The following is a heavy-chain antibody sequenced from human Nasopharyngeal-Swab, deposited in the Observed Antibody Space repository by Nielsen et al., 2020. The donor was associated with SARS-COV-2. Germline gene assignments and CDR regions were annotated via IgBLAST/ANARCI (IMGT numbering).Heavy chain of an antibody. Sequence: VGQAPGKGLEGVAKIKEDGSEKFYVDSVEGRFTISRDNGKNSLYLQMNSLRGDDTAVYYCFTGHYMGVWGKGTTVTVSS. CDR2: IKEDGSEK. J-gene: IGHJ6*03. D-gene: IGHD2-8*02. V-gene: IGHV3-7*01. CDR3: FTGHYMGV.